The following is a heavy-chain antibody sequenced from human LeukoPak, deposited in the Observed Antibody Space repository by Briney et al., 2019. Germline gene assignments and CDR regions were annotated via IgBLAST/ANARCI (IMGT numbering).Heavy chain of an antibody. CDR2: ISSSSSYI. CDR1: GFTFSSYS. J-gene: IGHJ4*02. D-gene: IGHD3-22*01. CDR3: ARDLRTYYYDSREDYFDY. Sequence: GGSLRLSCAASGFTFSSYSVNWVRQAPGKGLEWVSSISSSSSYIYYADSVKGRFTISRDNAKNSLYLQMNSLRAEDTAVYYCARDLRTYYYDSREDYFDYWGQGTLVTVSS. V-gene: IGHV3-21*01.